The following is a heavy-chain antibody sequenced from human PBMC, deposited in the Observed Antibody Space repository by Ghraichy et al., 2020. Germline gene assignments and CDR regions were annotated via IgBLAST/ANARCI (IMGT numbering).Heavy chain of an antibody. CDR1: GGSISSSSYY. V-gene: IGHV4-39*07. CDR3: ARGKTDEQLCVGVLLWFPVGMDV. CDR2: IYYSGGT. J-gene: IGHJ6*02. D-gene: IGHD3-10*01. Sequence: SETLSHTCTVSGGSISSSSYYWGWIRQPPGKGLEWIGCIYYSGGTHYNPSLKSRVTISVDTSKNQFSLKLSSVTAADTAVYYCARGKTDEQLCVGVLLWFPVGMDVCCQGTTVTVSS.